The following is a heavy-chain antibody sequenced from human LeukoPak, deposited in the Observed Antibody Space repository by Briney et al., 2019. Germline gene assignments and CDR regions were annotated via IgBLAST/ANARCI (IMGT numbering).Heavy chain of an antibody. CDR3: ARGLRQGSAWSWGPKEKSYQYMDV. D-gene: IGHD6-19*01. Sequence: SETLSLTCGVSGGSFSSHYWTWIRQPPGKGLEWIGEINPRGSANYNPSLESRVTVSADTSRNQLSLSLTSVTAADSAVYFCARGLRQGSAWSWGPKEKSYQYMDVWGTGTTVIVSS. CDR1: GGSFSSHY. CDR2: INPRGSA. J-gene: IGHJ6*04. V-gene: IGHV4-34*01.